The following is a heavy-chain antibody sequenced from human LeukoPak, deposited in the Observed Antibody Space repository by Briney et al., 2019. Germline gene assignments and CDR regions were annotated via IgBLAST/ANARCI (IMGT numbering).Heavy chain of an antibody. CDR2: IFYGGST. CDR1: GGSISISSYY. D-gene: IGHD6-25*01. J-gene: IGHJ4*02. Sequence: SETLSLTCTVSGGSISISSYYWGWIRQAPGKGLEWIGSIFYGGSTHYNPSLKSRATISVDTSKNQFSLKLTSVTAADAAMYYCARQVPTAAADTRGYFDYWGQGTVVTVSS. V-gene: IGHV4-39*01. CDR3: ARQVPTAAADTRGYFDY.